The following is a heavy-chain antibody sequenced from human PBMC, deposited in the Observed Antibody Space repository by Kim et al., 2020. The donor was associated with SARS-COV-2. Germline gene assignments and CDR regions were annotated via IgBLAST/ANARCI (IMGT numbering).Heavy chain of an antibody. J-gene: IGHJ6*02. CDR1: GYTFTYYA. Sequence: ASVKVSCKASGYTFTYYALHWVRQAPGQSLEWMGWVNAGNGNTKYSQNYQGRVTITRDTYASTGYMELRGLTSEDTAVYYCAIRGKDGLDVWGQGTTVAVSS. CDR2: VNAGNGNT. D-gene: IGHD3-10*01. CDR3: AIRGKDGLDV. V-gene: IGHV1-3*01.